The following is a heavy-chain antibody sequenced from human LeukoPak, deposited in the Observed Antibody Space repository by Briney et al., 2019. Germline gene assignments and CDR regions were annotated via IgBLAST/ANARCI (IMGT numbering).Heavy chain of an antibody. D-gene: IGHD2-21*02. Sequence: GGSLRLSCAASGFTFSSYAMSWVRQAPGKGLEWVSAMSGGGGSTYYADSVKGRFTISRDSYKSTLYLQLNSLRADDTAVYYCASSSGDPYYFDFWGQGALVTVSS. J-gene: IGHJ4*02. CDR1: GFTFSSYA. CDR2: MSGGGGST. CDR3: ASSSGDPYYFDF. V-gene: IGHV3-23*01.